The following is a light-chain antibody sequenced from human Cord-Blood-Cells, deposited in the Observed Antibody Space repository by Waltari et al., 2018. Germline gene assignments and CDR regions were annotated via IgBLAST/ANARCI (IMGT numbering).Light chain of an antibody. CDR3: SSYAGSNNLV. J-gene: IGLJ1*01. V-gene: IGLV2-8*01. CDR1: RSDVGGFNY. CDR2: EVS. Sequence: QSALTQPPSASGSPGQSVTISCTGTRSDVGGFNYVSWYQQHPGKAPKLMIYEVSKRPSGVPDRFSGSKSGNTASLTVSGLQAEDEADYDCSSYAGSNNLVFGTGTKVTVL.